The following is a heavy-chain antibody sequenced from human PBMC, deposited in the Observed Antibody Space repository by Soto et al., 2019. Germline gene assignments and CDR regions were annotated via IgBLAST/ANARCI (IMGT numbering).Heavy chain of an antibody. V-gene: IGHV3-30*18. Sequence: QVQLVESGGGVVQPGRSLRLSCAASGFTFNTYGMHWVRQAPGKGLEWVAIISYDGSKTNYADSVKGRFTVSRDNSKNTLYLQMNSLRAEDTAGYYCAKDRQGYCISSSCYYFHWGQGPLVTVSS. CDR1: GFTFNTYG. J-gene: IGHJ1*01. D-gene: IGHD2-2*01. CDR3: AKDRQGYCISSSCYYFH. CDR2: ISYDGSKT.